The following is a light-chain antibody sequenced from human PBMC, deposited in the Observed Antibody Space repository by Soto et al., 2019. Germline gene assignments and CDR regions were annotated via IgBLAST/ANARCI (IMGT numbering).Light chain of an antibody. CDR3: SSYVGGSTPWV. V-gene: IGLV2-23*01. CDR1: SSDVGSYNL. J-gene: IGLJ3*02. CDR2: EGS. Sequence: QSALTQPASVSGSPGQSIIISCTGTSSDVGSYNLVSWYQQHPGKAPKLMIYEGSKRPSGVSNRFSGSKSGNTASLTISGLQAEDEADYYCSSYVGGSTPWVFGGGTKLTVL.